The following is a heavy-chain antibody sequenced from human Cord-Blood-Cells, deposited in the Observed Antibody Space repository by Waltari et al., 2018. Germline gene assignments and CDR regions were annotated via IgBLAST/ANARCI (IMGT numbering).Heavy chain of an antibody. V-gene: IGHV4-59*01. CDR1: GGSIRSSY. CDR3: ARGWYSSGWYYFDY. J-gene: IGHJ4*02. CDR2: IYYSGST. Sequence: QVQLQESGPGLVKPSETLSLTCTVPGGSIRSSYWSWIRQPPGKGLEWIGYIYYSGSTNYNPSLKSRVTISVDTSKNQFSLKLSSVTAADTAVYYCARGWYSSGWYYFDYWGRGTLVTVSS. D-gene: IGHD6-19*01.